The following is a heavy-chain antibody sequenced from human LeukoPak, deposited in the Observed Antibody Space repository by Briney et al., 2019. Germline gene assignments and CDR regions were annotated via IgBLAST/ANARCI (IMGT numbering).Heavy chain of an antibody. Sequence: SETLSLTCTVSGGSIGSSSYYWGWIRQPPGEGLEWIGSIYYSGNTYYNPSLKSRVTISVDTSKNQFSLKLSSVTAADTAVYYCARQSASDYYDSSDSFDYWGQGTLVTVSS. CDR2: IYYSGNT. J-gene: IGHJ4*02. D-gene: IGHD3-22*01. CDR1: GGSIGSSSYY. CDR3: ARQSASDYYDSSDSFDY. V-gene: IGHV4-39*01.